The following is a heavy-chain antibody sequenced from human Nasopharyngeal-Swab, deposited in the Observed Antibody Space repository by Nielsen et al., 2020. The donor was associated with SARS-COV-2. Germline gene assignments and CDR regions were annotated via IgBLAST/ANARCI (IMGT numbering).Heavy chain of an antibody. CDR3: AKVFPYGSGGNSPAWDFHY. D-gene: IGHD3-10*01. J-gene: IGHJ4*02. V-gene: IGHV3-30*18. Sequence: GESLKISCAASGFTFSGYAMHWVRQAPAKGLEWVAVIPSDGNDKYYADSVRGRFTISRDNSKNTLYLQMNSLRAEDTALYYCAKVFPYGSGGNSPAWDFHYWGQGTPVTVSS. CDR2: IPSDGNDK. CDR1: GFTFSGYA.